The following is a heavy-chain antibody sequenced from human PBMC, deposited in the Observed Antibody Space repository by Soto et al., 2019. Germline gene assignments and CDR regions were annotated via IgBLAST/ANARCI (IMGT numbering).Heavy chain of an antibody. D-gene: IGHD6-13*01. CDR1: GFTFCDYA. J-gene: IGHJ3*02. CDR3: AKDSPYSSSWSRAFDI. Sequence: EVQLVESGGGLVQPGRSLRLSCAASGFTFCDYAMHWVRQAPGKGLEWVSGITWNSNTIGYGDSVKGRFTISRDNAKNSLYLQMDSLRAEDTALYYCAKDSPYSSSWSRAFDIWGQGTMVTVSS. CDR2: ITWNSNTI. V-gene: IGHV3-9*01.